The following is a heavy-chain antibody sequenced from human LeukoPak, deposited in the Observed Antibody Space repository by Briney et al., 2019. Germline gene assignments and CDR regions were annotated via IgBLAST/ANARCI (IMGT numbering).Heavy chain of an antibody. CDR2: SSSSGSTI. J-gene: IGHJ6*04. D-gene: IGHD3-10*02. CDR1: GFTFSSYE. CDR3: AELGITMIGGV. V-gene: IGHV3-48*03. Sequence: PGGSLRLSCAASGFTFSSYEMNWVRQAPGKGLERVSYSSSSGSTIYYADSVKGRLTISRDDAKNSLFLQMNSLRAEDTAVYYCAELGITMIGGVWGKGTTVTISS.